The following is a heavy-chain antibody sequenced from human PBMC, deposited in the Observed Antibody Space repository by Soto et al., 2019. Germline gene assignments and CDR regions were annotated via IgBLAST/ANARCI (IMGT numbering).Heavy chain of an antibody. Sequence: GGSLRLSCAASGFTFSSYAMSWVRQAPGKGLEWVSAISGSGGSTYYADSVKGRFTISRDNSKNTLYLQMNSLRAEDTAVYYCAKDQGCLPSSTSCYGYYYYYYKDVWGKGTTVTVSS. CDR3: AKDQGCLPSSTSCYGYYYYYYKDV. CDR2: ISGSGGST. V-gene: IGHV3-23*01. J-gene: IGHJ6*03. D-gene: IGHD2-2*01. CDR1: GFTFSSYA.